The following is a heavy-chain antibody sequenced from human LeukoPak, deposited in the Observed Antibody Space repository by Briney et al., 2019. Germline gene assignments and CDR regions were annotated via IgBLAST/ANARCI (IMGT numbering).Heavy chain of an antibody. CDR3: ARAALDNWFDP. CDR2: IHYSGST. J-gene: IGHJ5*02. Sequence: ASETPSLTCTVSGGSISSSSFYWGWIRQPPGKGLEWIGNIHYSGSTNYNPSLRSRITISVDTSKNQFSLKLSSVTAADTAVYYCARAALDNWFDPWGQGTLVTVSS. V-gene: IGHV4-39*01. CDR1: GGSISSSSFY.